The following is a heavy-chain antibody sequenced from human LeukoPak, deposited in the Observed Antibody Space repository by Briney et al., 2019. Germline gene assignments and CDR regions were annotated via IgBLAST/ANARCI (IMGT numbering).Heavy chain of an antibody. Sequence: SETLSLTCTVSGGSISSGSYYWSWIRQPAGKGLEWIGRIYTSGSTNYNPSLKSRVTISVDTSKNQFSLKLSSMTAADTAVYYCARVRPWAFDIWGQGTMVTVSS. J-gene: IGHJ3*02. V-gene: IGHV4-61*02. CDR1: GGSISSGSYY. CDR3: ARVRPWAFDI. CDR2: IYTSGST.